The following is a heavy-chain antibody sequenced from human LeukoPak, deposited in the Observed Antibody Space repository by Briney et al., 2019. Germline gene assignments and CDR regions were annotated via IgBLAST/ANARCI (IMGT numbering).Heavy chain of an antibody. CDR3: ARERHGDYDY. CDR2: IKQDGSEK. V-gene: IGHV3-7*01. Sequence: PGGSLRLSCAASGFTFSDYWMTWVRQAPGKGLEWVANIKQDGSEKHYVDSVKGRFTISRDNAKSSLYLQMNSLRAEDTAVYYCARERHGDYDYWGQGTLVTVSS. J-gene: IGHJ4*02. CDR1: GFTFSDYW. D-gene: IGHD4-17*01.